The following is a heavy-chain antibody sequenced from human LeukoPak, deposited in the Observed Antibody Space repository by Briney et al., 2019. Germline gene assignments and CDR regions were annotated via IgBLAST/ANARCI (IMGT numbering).Heavy chain of an antibody. Sequence: SETLSLTCAVYGGSFSGYYWSWIRQPPGKGLEWIGSIYYSGSTYYNPSLKSRVTISVDTSKNQFSLKLSSVTAADTAVYYCARNHKTFTTPWGAFDIWGQGTMVTVSS. D-gene: IGHD1-14*01. CDR3: ARNHKTFTTPWGAFDI. V-gene: IGHV4-34*01. J-gene: IGHJ3*02. CDR1: GGSFSGYY. CDR2: IYYSGST.